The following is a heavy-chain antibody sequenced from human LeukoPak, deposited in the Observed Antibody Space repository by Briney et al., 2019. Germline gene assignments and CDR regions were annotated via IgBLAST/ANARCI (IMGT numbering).Heavy chain of an antibody. CDR2: ISSSSSYI. V-gene: IGHV3-21*01. D-gene: IGHD5-12*01. CDR3: ARGITSGYSAMDV. Sequence: PGGSLRLSCAASGFTFSSYSMNWVRQAPGKGLEWVSSISSSSSYIYYADSVKGRFTISRDNAKNSLYLQMNSLRAEDTAVYYCARGITSGYSAMDVWGKGTTVTVSS. CDR1: GFTFSSYS. J-gene: IGHJ6*03.